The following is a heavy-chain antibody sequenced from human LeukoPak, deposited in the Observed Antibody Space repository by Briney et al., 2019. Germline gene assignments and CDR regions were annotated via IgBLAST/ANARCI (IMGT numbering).Heavy chain of an antibody. V-gene: IGHV3-23*01. D-gene: IGHD6-19*01. CDR3: AKASGTGLYYFDY. J-gene: IGHJ4*02. CDR1: GLIFSSHG. Sequence: PGRSLRLSCAASGLIFSSHGMKWVRQAPGKGREWVTCISPSGDITYYTHSVKGSFTISTDNSKNTLCLQMNSLRAEDTAVYYCAKASGTGLYYFDYWGQGTLVTVSS. CDR2: ISPSGDIT.